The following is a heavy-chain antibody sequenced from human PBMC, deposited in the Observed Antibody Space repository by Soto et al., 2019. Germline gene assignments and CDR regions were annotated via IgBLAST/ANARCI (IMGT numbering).Heavy chain of an antibody. CDR2: ISYDGSNK. J-gene: IGHJ4*02. CDR1: GFTFSSYG. D-gene: IGHD3-22*01. Sequence: GGSLRLSCAASGFTFSSYGMHWVRQAPGKGLEWVAVISYDGSNKYYADSVKGRFTISRDNSKNTLYLQMNSLRAEDTAVYYCAKDPGLTMIIGYWGQGTLVTVSS. V-gene: IGHV3-30*18. CDR3: AKDPGLTMIIGY.